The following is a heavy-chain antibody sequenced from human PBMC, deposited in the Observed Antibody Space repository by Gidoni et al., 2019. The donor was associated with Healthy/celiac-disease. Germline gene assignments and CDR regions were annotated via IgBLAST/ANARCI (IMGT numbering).Heavy chain of an antibody. Sequence: LSCAASGFTFDDYTMHWVRQAPGKGLEWVSLISWDGGSTYYADSVKGRFTISRDNSKNSLYLQMNSLRTEDTALYYCAKDKPEQQLFLSYYMDVWGKGTTVTVSS. J-gene: IGHJ6*03. CDR1: GFTFDDYT. CDR3: AKDKPEQQLFLSYYMDV. CDR2: ISWDGGST. D-gene: IGHD6-13*01. V-gene: IGHV3-43*01.